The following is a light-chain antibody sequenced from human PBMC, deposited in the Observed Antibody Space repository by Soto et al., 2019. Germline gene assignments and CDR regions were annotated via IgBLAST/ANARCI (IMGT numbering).Light chain of an antibody. CDR2: HAS. J-gene: IGKJ4*01. Sequence: DIQMTQSPSSVSASVGDKVTITCRASEDVKSRLAWYQQTPGKPPNLLIYHASSLQSGVPSRFSGSGSGTEFTLTISSLEPEDFATYYCQQSDYFPVTFVGGTKVDIK. CDR3: QQSDYFPVT. V-gene: IGKV1-12*01. CDR1: EDVKSR.